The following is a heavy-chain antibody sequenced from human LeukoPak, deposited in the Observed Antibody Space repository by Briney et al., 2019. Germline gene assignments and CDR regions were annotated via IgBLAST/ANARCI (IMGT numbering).Heavy chain of an antibody. Sequence: SETLSLTCTVSGYSISSGYYWGWIRQPPGKGLEWIGSIYYSGSTYYNPSLKSRVTISVDTSKNQFSLKLSSVTAADTAVYYCARDLYYYDSSGYLNWFDPWGQGTLVTVSS. V-gene: IGHV4-38-2*02. CDR1: GYSISSGYY. J-gene: IGHJ5*02. D-gene: IGHD3-22*01. CDR3: ARDLYYYDSSGYLNWFDP. CDR2: IYYSGST.